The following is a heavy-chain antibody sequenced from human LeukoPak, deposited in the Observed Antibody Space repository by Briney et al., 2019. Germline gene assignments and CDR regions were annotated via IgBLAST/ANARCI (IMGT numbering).Heavy chain of an antibody. CDR2: INHSGSN. J-gene: IGHJ4*02. CDR1: GESFSGYY. V-gene: IGHV4-34*01. D-gene: IGHD3-3*01. CDR3: ASYDFWSGYSFDC. Sequence: PSETLSLTCAVYGESFSGYYWSWIRQPPGRGLEWIGEINHSGSNNYNPPRKSRVSTSVATSKNQFSLKLSSVNAADTDVYYCASYDFWSGYSFDCWGQGTLVTVSS.